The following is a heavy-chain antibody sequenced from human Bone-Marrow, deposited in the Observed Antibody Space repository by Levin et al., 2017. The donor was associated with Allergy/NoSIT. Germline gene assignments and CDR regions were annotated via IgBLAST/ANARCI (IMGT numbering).Heavy chain of an antibody. V-gene: IGHV3-23*01. D-gene: IGHD4-17*01. CDR1: GFTFSIYA. Sequence: GGSLRLSCAASGFTFSIYAMSWVRQAPGKGLEWVSVIGGRDSGTFYADSVKGRFTISRDNSKNLLYLHMSSLTAEDTAVYYCAKDLRGTTVSGYWGQGTLVTVSS. CDR2: IGGRDSGT. J-gene: IGHJ4*02. CDR3: AKDLRGTTVSGY.